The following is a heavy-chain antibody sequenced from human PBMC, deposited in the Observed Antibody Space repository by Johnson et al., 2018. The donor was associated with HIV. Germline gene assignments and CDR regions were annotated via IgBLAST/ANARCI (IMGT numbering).Heavy chain of an antibody. CDR2: ISSSGRTI. V-gene: IGHV3-11*04. CDR1: GFTFSDYY. CDR3: ARGFVTIFGVDGFDI. J-gene: IGHJ3*02. Sequence: QMLLVESGGGVVRPGRSLTLSCAASGFTFSDYYMRWIRQAPGKGLERVSYISSSGRTIYYADPVKGRFPIYRDNAKNSLYLQMNSLRAGDTAVYYCARGFVTIFGVDGFDIWGQGTMVTVSS. D-gene: IGHD3-3*01.